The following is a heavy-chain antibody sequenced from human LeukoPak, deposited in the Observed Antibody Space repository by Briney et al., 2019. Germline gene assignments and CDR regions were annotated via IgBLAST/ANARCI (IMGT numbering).Heavy chain of an antibody. CDR1: GYTFTSYG. D-gene: IGHD2-2*01. CDR2: ISAYNGNT. Sequence: ASVKVSCKASGYTFTSYGISWVRQAPGQGLEWMGWISAYNGNTNYAQKLQSRVTMTTDTSTSTAYMELRSLRSDDTAVYYCARHRDRVVPAAMPWFDPWGQGTLVTVSS. J-gene: IGHJ5*02. CDR3: ARHRDRVVPAAMPWFDP. V-gene: IGHV1-18*01.